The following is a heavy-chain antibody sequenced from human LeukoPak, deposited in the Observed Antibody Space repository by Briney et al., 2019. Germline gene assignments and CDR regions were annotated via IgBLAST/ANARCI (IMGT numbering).Heavy chain of an antibody. D-gene: IGHD3-22*01. CDR3: ARRSYDSSGYYFAY. J-gene: IGHJ4*02. Sequence: GGSLRLSCVASGFTFSNYWMTWVRQAPGKGLEWVANIKQDGSEKYYVDSVKGRFTISRDNAKNSLYLQMNSLRAEDTAVYYCARRSYDSSGYYFAYWGQGTLVTVSS. V-gene: IGHV3-7*04. CDR2: IKQDGSEK. CDR1: GFTFSNYW.